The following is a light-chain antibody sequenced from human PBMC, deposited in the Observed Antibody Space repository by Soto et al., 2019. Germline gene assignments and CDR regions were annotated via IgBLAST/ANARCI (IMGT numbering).Light chain of an antibody. V-gene: IGKV3-11*01. J-gene: IGKJ1*01. CDR3: LQRSEWRT. CDR1: EGIRRS. Sequence: IVLTQSPVSLSLSPGETATLSCRASEGIRRSLAWYQQRPGQAPRLLMYDASNRAAGIATRFSGSGSGTAFTLTISRLEPEDFAVYYCLQRSEWRTFGRGNKVEIK. CDR2: DAS.